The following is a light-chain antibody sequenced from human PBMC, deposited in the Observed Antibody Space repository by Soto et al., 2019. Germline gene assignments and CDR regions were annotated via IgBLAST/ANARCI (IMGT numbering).Light chain of an antibody. Sequence: QSALTQPRSVPGSPGQSVTISCTGTTSDVGGYNYVSWYQQHPGKAPKLMIYDVTKRPSGVPDRFSGSKSGNTASLTISGLQAEDGADYYCCSYAHRSPRLYVFGTGTKVTVL. J-gene: IGLJ1*01. CDR3: CSYAHRSPRLYV. V-gene: IGLV2-11*01. CDR1: TSDVGGYNY. CDR2: DVT.